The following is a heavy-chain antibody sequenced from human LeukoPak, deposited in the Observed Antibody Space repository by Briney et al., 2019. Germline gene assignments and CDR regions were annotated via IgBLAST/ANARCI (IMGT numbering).Heavy chain of an antibody. D-gene: IGHD3-16*01. CDR1: GGSLSSYY. Sequence: SETLSLTCSVAGGSLSSYYWSWIRQPPGKGLEWIVYIYSSGHTNYNPSLKSRVTISVDTSNNPFSLKLGSLTASDTAMYYCGRQVDTYVYFDIWAQGTVVSVS. J-gene: IGHJ4*02. CDR3: GRQVDTYVYFDI. CDR2: IYSSGHT. V-gene: IGHV4-59*08.